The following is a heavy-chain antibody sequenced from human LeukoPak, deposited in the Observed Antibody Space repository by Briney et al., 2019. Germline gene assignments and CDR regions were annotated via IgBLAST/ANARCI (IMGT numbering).Heavy chain of an antibody. CDR3: ATGYYYDSSGFFDY. D-gene: IGHD3-22*01. CDR2: IYYSGST. Sequence: PSETLSLTCTVSGGSISSYYWSWIRQPPGKGLEWIGYIYYSGSTNYNPSLKSRVTISVDTSKNQFSLKLSSVTAADTAVYYCATGYYYDSSGFFDYRGQGTLVTVSS. J-gene: IGHJ4*02. CDR1: GGSISSYY. V-gene: IGHV4-59*01.